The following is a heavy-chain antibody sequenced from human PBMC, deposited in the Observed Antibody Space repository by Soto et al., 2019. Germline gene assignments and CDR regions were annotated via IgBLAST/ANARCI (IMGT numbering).Heavy chain of an antibody. V-gene: IGHV4-30-2*01. Sequence: PSETLSLTCAVSGASISTEGYTWSWIRQPPGKGLEWIGYIYPSGATHYNPSLKSRVTISLDASRNRFSLSVGSVTAADTAVYYCARATFGAVLHLEARGQGTTVTVSS. CDR1: GASISTEGYT. CDR3: ARATFGAVLHLEA. D-gene: IGHD3-3*01. J-gene: IGHJ6*02. CDR2: IYPSGAT.